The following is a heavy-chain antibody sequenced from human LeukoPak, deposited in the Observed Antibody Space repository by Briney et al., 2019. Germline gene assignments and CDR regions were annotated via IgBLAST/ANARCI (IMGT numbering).Heavy chain of an antibody. Sequence: GASVKVSCKASGGTFSSYGISWVRQAPGQGLEWMGWISAYNGNTNYAQKLQGRVTMTTDTSTSTAYMELRSLRSDDTAVYYCARAGMDHPAYDAFDIWGQGTMVTVSS. D-gene: IGHD3-10*01. CDR1: GGTFSSYG. CDR2: ISAYNGNT. CDR3: ARAGMDHPAYDAFDI. J-gene: IGHJ3*02. V-gene: IGHV1-18*01.